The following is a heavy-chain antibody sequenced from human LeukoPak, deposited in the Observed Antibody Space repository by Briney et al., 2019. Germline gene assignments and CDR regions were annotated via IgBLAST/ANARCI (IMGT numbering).Heavy chain of an antibody. CDR2: IYSGGST. J-gene: IGHJ3*02. CDR1: GFAVSSNY. D-gene: IGHD5-18*01. CDR3: ARDRIQLWLHAFDI. V-gene: IGHV3-66*01. Sequence: GGSLRLSCAASGFAVSSNYMSWVRQAPVKGLEWVSVIYSGGSTSYADSVKGRFTISRDNSKNTLYLQMNSLRAEDTAVYYCARDRIQLWLHAFDIWGQGTMVTVSS.